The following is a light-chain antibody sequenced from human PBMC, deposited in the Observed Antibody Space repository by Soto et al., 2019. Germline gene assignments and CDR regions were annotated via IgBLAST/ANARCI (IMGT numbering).Light chain of an antibody. CDR1: QGISSS. V-gene: IGKV1-8*01. CDR2: AAS. J-gene: IGKJ5*01. Sequence: RMTQSPSSFSASTGDRVTITCRASQGISSSLSCDQQKPRKAPKLLIYAASTLQSGVPSRFSGSRSGTDFTLTISCLQAEDFGTYYCQQYYSYPPVTFGQGTRLEIK. CDR3: QQYYSYPPVT.